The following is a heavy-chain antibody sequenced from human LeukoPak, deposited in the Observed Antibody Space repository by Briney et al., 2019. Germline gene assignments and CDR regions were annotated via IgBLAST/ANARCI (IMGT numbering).Heavy chain of an antibody. V-gene: IGHV3-7*01. Sequence: GRSLRLSCAASGFTFSSYGMHWVRQAPGKGLEWVANINEDGREKYYVDSVKGRIFISRDNARHSLYLQMNSPRAEDTAVYYCVRGGFSLDRWGQGTLVTVSS. D-gene: IGHD3-10*01. CDR2: INEDGREK. J-gene: IGHJ5*02. CDR1: GFTFSSYG. CDR3: VRGGFSLDR.